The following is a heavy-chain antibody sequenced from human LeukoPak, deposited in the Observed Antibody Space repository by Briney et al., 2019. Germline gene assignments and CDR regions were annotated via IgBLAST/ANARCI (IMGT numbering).Heavy chain of an antibody. CDR3: ARAGAYGGKYYFDY. V-gene: IGHV4-34*01. J-gene: IGHJ4*02. CDR2: ITHSGST. Sequence: SETLSLTCVVYGGSFRGYYWNWIRQPPGKGLEWIGEITHSGSTNYNPSLKSRVTISVDTSKNQFSLKLSSVAAADTAVYYCARAGAYGGKYYFDYWGQGTLVTVSS. D-gene: IGHD3-16*01. CDR1: GGSFRGYY.